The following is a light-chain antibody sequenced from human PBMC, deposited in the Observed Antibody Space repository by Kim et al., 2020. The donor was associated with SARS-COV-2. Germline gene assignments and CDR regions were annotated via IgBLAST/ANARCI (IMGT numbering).Light chain of an antibody. CDR2: KVS. J-gene: IGKJ2*01. Sequence: DVVMTQSPLSLPVTLGQPASISCRSSQSLVHSDENTYLNWFQQRPGQSPRRLIYKVSNRDSGVPDRFSGSGSGTDFTLKISRVEAEDVGVYYCMQGTHWPPMYTFGQGTKLEI. CDR3: MQGTHWPPMYT. CDR1: QSLVHSDENTY. V-gene: IGKV2-30*02.